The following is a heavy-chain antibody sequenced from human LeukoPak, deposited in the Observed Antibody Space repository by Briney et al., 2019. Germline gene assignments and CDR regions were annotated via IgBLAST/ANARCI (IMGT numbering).Heavy chain of an antibody. CDR3: AREIRGRGPYGY. CDR1: GYTFTGYY. D-gene: IGHD2-15*01. CDR2: IKPNSGGT. J-gene: IGHJ4*02. Sequence: ASVKVSCKASGYTFTGYYMHWVRQAPGQGLEWMGWIKPNSGGTNYAQKFQGRVTMTRDTSTSTAYMELSRLRSDDTAVYYCAREIRGRGPYGYWGQGTLVTVSS. V-gene: IGHV1-2*02.